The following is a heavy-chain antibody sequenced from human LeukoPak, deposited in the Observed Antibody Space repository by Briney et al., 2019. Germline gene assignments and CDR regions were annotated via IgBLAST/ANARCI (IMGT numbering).Heavy chain of an antibody. CDR2: ISDSGFTT. CDR3: AKELRSNFDY. D-gene: IGHD2-15*01. V-gene: IGHV3-23*01. CDR1: GFSFSSYA. J-gene: IGHJ4*02. Sequence: GGSLRLSCVASGFSFSSYAMSWVRQAPGEGLEWVSCISDSGFTTYYADSVKGRFTISRDNSKNTVYLQSNSLRGEYTAVYYCAKELRSNFDYWGQGTLVTVSS.